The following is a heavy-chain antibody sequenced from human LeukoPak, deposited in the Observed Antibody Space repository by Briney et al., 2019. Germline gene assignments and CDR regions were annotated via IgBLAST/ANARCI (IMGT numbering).Heavy chain of an antibody. CDR1: GFTFSSYS. CDR3: ARVPYSSGWLGYFDY. J-gene: IGHJ4*02. D-gene: IGHD6-19*01. CDR2: ISSSSSYI. V-gene: IGHV3-21*01. Sequence: GGSLRLSCAASGFTFSSYSMNWVRQAPGKGLEWVSSISSSSSYIYYADSVKGRFTISRDNAKNSLYLRMNSLRAEDTAVYYCARVPYSSGWLGYFDYWGQGTLVTVSS.